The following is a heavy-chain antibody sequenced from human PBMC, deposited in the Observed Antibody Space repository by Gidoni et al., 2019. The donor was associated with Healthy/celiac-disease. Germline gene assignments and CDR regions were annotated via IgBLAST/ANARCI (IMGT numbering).Heavy chain of an antibody. CDR1: GGTVSSCA. Sequence: QVQLVQSGAEVKKPGSSVKVSCKASGGTVSSCAISWVRQAPGQGLEWMGRIIPILGIANYAQKFQGRVTITADKFTSTAYMELSSLRSEDTAVYYCAFLGLDSSGYSPYYFDYWGQGTLVTVSS. CDR3: AFLGLDSSGYSPYYFDY. D-gene: IGHD3-22*01. J-gene: IGHJ4*02. V-gene: IGHV1-69*09. CDR2: IIPILGIA.